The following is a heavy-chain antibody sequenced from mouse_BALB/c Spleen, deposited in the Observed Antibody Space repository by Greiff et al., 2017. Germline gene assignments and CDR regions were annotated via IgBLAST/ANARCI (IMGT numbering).Heavy chain of an antibody. CDR3: ARHPLDYAMDY. CDR1: GFAFSSYD. Sequence: EVQGVESGGGLVKPGGSLKLSCAASGFAFSSYDMSWVRQTPEKRLEWVAYISSGGGSTYYPDTVKGRFTISRDNAKNTLYLQMSSLKSEDTAMYYCARHPLDYAMDYWGQGTSVTVSS. CDR2: ISSGGGST. J-gene: IGHJ4*01. V-gene: IGHV5-12-1*01.